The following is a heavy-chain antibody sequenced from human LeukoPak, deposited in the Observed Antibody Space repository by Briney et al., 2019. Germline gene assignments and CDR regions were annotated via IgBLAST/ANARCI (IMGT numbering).Heavy chain of an antibody. J-gene: IGHJ6*03. D-gene: IGHD5-12*01. CDR1: GGTFRSYY. V-gene: IGHV1-69*13. Sequence: EASVRVSCKSSGGTFRSYYISCVRHAPGQGLEWMVGIIPIFDTANYAQKFQGRVTITADESTSTAYMELSSLRSEDTAVYYCARDTTTGYYYYMDVWGKGTTVTVSS. CDR2: IIPIFDTA. CDR3: ARDTTTGYYYYMDV.